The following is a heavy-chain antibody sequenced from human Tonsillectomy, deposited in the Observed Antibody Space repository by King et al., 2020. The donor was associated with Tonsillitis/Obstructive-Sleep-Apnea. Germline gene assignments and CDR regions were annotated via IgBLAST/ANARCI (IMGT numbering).Heavy chain of an antibody. D-gene: IGHD1-26*01. Sequence: QLQESGPGLVKPSETLSLTCTVSGGSISSYYWSWIRPPPGKGLEWVGYIYYTGSTNYNPSLKSRVTISLHMSQNQFSLKLTSVTDAETAVYYCARHLLKATSLGFDYWGQGTLVTVSS. CDR2: IYYTGST. J-gene: IGHJ4*02. CDR3: ARHLLKATSLGFDY. V-gene: IGHV4-59*08. CDR1: GGSISSYY.